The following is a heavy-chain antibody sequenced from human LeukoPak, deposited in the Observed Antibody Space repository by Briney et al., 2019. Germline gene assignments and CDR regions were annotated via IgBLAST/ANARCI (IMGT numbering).Heavy chain of an antibody. CDR1: GFTFSSYA. Sequence: GRSLRLSCAASGFTFSSYAMHWVRQAPGKGLEWVAVISYDGSNKYYADSVKGQFTISRDNSKNTLYLQMNSLRAEDTAVYYCARETAGYSYGYVVGLDYWGQGTLVTVSS. CDR3: ARETAGYSYGYVVGLDY. D-gene: IGHD5-18*01. J-gene: IGHJ4*02. V-gene: IGHV3-30-3*01. CDR2: ISYDGSNK.